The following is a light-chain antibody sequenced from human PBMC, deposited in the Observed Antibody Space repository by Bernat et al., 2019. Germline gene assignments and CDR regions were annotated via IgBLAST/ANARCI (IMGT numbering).Light chain of an antibody. CDR3: NSYTSSSTPCV. Sequence: QSALTQPASVSGSPGQSITISCTGTSSDVGSYNYVSWYQHHPGKAPKLMIYDVTNRPSGVSNRFSGSKSGNTASLTISGLQAEDEADYYCNSYTSSSTPCVFGGGTKLTVL. CDR2: DVT. V-gene: IGLV2-14*01. J-gene: IGLJ3*02. CDR1: SSDVGSYNY.